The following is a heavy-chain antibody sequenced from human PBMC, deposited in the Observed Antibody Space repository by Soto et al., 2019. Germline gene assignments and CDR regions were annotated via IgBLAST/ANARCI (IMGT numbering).Heavy chain of an antibody. V-gene: IGHV3-30*18. CDR1: GFTFSSSG. D-gene: IGHD6-19*01. Sequence: QVQLVESGGGVVQPGRSLRLSCAASGFTFSSSGMHWVRQAPGKGLEWVAVISYDGSNKYYADSVKGRFTISRDNSKHSLYLQINSLRAEDTAGYYCAKDSSGWCLYYWGQGTLVTVSS. CDR3: AKDSSGWCLYY. CDR2: ISYDGSNK. J-gene: IGHJ4*02.